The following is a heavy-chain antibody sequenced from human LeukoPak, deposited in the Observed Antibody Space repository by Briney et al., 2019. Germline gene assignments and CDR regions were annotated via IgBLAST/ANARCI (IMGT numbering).Heavy chain of an antibody. CDR2: FDPEDGET. CDR1: GYTLTELS. V-gene: IGHV1-24*01. D-gene: IGHD6-13*01. Sequence: ASVKVSCKVSGYTLTELSMHWVRQAPGKGLEWMGGFDPEDGETIYAQKFQGRVTMTEDTSTGTAYMELSSLRSEDTAVYYCGYSSSSYYYYGMDVWGQGTTVTVSS. J-gene: IGHJ6*02. CDR3: GYSSSSYYYYGMDV.